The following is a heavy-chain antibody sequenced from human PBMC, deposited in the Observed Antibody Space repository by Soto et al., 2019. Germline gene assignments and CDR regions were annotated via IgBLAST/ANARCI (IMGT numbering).Heavy chain of an antibody. D-gene: IGHD3-22*01. CDR1: GFTFSSYS. J-gene: IGHJ4*02. CDR2: ISSSSSYI. CDR3: ARVERYYYDSSGPDY. Sequence: TGGSLRLSCAASGFTFSSYSMNWVRQAPGKGLEWVSSISSSSSYIYYADSVKGRFTISRDNAKNSLYLQMNSPRAEDTAVYYCARVERYYYDSSGPDYWGQGTLVTVSS. V-gene: IGHV3-21*01.